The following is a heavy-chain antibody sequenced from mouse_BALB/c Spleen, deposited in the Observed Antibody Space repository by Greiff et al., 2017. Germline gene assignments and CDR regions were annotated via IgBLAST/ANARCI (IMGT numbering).Heavy chain of an antibody. Sequence: EVQLVESGGGLVKPGGSLKLSCAASGFTFSSYTMSWVRQTPEKRLEWVATISSGGSYTYYPDSVTGRFTISRDNAKNTLYLQMSSLKSEDTAMYYCTREGGAYWGQGTLVTVSA. CDR3: TREGGAY. CDR2: ISSGGSYT. CDR1: GFTFSSYT. V-gene: IGHV5-6-4*01. J-gene: IGHJ3*01.